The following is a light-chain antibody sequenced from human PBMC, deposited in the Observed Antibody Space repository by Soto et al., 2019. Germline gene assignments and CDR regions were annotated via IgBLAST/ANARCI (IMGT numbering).Light chain of an antibody. CDR3: SSYTSSSTRV. V-gene: IGLV2-14*01. J-gene: IGLJ1*01. Sequence: QSALTQPASVSGPPGQSITISCTGTSSDVGGYNYVSWYQHHPGKAPKLMIYEVTNRPSGVSNRFSGSKSGNTASLTISGLQAEDEADYYCSSYTSSSTRVFGTGTKLTVL. CDR2: EVT. CDR1: SSDVGGYNY.